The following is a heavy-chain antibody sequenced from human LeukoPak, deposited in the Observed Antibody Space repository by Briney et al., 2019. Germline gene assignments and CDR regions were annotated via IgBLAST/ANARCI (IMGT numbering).Heavy chain of an antibody. CDR3: AKECDYSPGHKFDL. CDR2: LFTGGGRT. D-gene: IGHD3-10*01. J-gene: IGHJ4*02. Sequence: GGSLRLSCAASGFTFNNYLMSWVRQAPGKGLEWVSVLFTGGGRTLYADSVKGRFTISGDTSRTTLYLQMNGLRAEDTAVYYCAKECDYSPGHKFDLWGQGTLVTVSS. CDR1: GFTFNNYL. V-gene: IGHV3-23*01.